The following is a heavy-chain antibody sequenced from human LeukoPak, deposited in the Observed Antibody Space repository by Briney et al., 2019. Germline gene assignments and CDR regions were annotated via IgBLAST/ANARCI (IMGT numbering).Heavy chain of an antibody. CDR3: AREGRWSTQLWYFDY. Sequence: GGSLRLSCAASGFTFSSYSMNWVRQAPGKGLEWVANIKQDGSEKYYVDSVKGRFTISRDNAKNSLYLQMNSLRAEDTAVYYCAREGRWSTQLWYFDYWGQGTLVTVSS. CDR2: IKQDGSEK. J-gene: IGHJ4*02. D-gene: IGHD5-18*01. V-gene: IGHV3-7*03. CDR1: GFTFSSYS.